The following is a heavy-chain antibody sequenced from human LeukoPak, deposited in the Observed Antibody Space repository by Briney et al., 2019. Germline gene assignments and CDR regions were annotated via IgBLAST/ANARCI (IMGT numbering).Heavy chain of an antibody. CDR1: GGSFSGYY. Sequence: SETLSLTCAVYGGSFSGYYWSWIRQPPGKGLEWIGEINHSGSTNYNPSLKSRVTISVDTSKNQFSLKLSSVTAADTAVYYCAGRILYSSSALYYYYYYMDVWGKGTTVTVSS. V-gene: IGHV4-34*01. D-gene: IGHD6-6*01. CDR3: AGRILYSSSALYYYYYYMDV. J-gene: IGHJ6*03. CDR2: INHSGST.